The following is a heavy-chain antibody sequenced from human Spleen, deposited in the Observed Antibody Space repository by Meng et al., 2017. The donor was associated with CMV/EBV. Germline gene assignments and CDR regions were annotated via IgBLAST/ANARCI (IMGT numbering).Heavy chain of an antibody. V-gene: IGHV3-74*01. Sequence: SLFSFCYSLIYCVRQSPRPALVWVSRIPTDGHSLTSAHSVTGRFTISRDNAKNTVYLQMNSLRADDTSMYYCTMTFPAADFWYHDLWGRGTLVTVSS. D-gene: IGHD2-2*01. CDR3: TMTFPAADFWYHDL. CDR1: LFSFCYSL. CDR2: IPTDGHSL. J-gene: IGHJ2*01.